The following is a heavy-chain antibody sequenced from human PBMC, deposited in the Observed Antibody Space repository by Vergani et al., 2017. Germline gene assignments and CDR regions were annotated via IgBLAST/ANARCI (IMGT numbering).Heavy chain of an antibody. V-gene: IGHV4-61*02. Sequence: QVQLQESGPGLVKPSETLSLTCTVSGGSISSGSYYWSWLRQPAGKGLEWIGRIYTSGSTNYNPSLKSRVTISVDTSKNQFSLKLSSVTAADTAVYYCARTSGPPQYYFDYWGQGTLVTVSS. D-gene: IGHD4-11*01. CDR2: IYTSGST. CDR3: ARTSGPPQYYFDY. CDR1: GGSISSGSYY. J-gene: IGHJ4*02.